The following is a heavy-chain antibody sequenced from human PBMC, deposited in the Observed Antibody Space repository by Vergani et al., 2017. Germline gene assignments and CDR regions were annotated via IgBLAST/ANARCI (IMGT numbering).Heavy chain of an antibody. V-gene: IGHV4-34*01. D-gene: IGHD3-22*01. CDR3: ARGCYSGYYLGDYYYYYYGTDV. CDR2: INHSGST. J-gene: IGHJ6*02. Sequence: QVQLQQWGAGLLKPSETLSLTCAVYGGSFSGYYWSWIRQPPGKGLEWIGEINHSGSTNYNPSLKSRVTISVDTSKNQFSLKLSSVTAADTAVYYCARGCYSGYYLGDYYYYYYGTDVWGQGTTVTVSS. CDR1: GGSFSGYY.